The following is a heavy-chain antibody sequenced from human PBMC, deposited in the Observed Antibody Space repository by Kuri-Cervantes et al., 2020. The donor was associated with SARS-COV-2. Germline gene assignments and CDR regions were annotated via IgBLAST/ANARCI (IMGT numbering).Heavy chain of an antibody. CDR2: ISGSGATT. D-gene: IGHD2/OR15-2a*01. J-gene: IGHJ6*03. Sequence: GGSLRLSCAASGFIFGNIAMSWVRQAPGKGLEWVAGISGSGATTFYADAVKGRFTISRDNSINTLFLQANSLRVDDTAVYYCAKGHILEKPYYFYFMDVWGKGTTVTVSS. CDR3: AKGHILEKPYYFYFMDV. CDR1: GFIFGNIA. V-gene: IGHV3-23*01.